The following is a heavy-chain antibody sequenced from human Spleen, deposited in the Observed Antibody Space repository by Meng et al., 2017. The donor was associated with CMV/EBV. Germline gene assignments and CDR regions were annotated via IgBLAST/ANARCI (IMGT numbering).Heavy chain of an antibody. CDR2: ISWNSGSI. D-gene: IGHD3-22*01. CDR3: ARDDSSGYYPDY. Sequence: SLKISCAASGFTFDDYAMHWVRQAPGKGLEWVSGISWNSGSIGYADSVKGRFTISRDNAKNSLYLQMNSLRAEDTAVYYCARDDSSGYYPDYWGQGTLVTVSS. V-gene: IGHV3-9*01. CDR1: GFTFDDYA. J-gene: IGHJ4*02.